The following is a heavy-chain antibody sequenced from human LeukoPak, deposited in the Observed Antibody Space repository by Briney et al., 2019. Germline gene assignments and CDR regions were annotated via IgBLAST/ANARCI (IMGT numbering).Heavy chain of an antibody. V-gene: IGHV3-7*03. D-gene: IGHD6-13*01. CDR3: ARGPLIAAAGTW. Sequence: GGSLRLSCVASGFTFGKYWMSWVRQAPGKGLEWVANIKLDGSEKNYVDSVKGRFTISKDNAKHSLFLQMNSLRAEDTAVYYCARGPLIAAAGTWWGQGTLVTVSS. CDR2: IKLDGSEK. CDR1: GFTFGKYW. J-gene: IGHJ4*02.